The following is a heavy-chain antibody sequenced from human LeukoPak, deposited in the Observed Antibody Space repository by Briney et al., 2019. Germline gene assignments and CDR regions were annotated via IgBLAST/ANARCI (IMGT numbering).Heavy chain of an antibody. J-gene: IGHJ4*02. CDR3: ARQNGGGYSGYAELGHFDY. CDR2: IIPIFGTA. Sequence: ASVKVSCKASGGTFSSYAISWVRQAPGQGLEWMGGIIPIFGTANYAQKFQGRVTITTGESTSTAYMELSSLRSEDTAVYYCARQNGGGYSGYAELGHFDYWGQGTLVTVSS. CDR1: GGTFSSYA. V-gene: IGHV1-69*05. D-gene: IGHD5-12*01.